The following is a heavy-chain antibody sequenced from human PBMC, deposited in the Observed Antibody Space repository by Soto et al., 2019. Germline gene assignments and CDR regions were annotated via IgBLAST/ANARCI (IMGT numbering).Heavy chain of an antibody. CDR3: ARVSFGIAGAGVGAFDI. CDR2: INHSGST. J-gene: IGHJ3*02. CDR1: GGSFSGYY. D-gene: IGHD6-19*01. V-gene: IGHV4-34*01. Sequence: PSETLSLTCAVYGGSFSGYYWSWIRQPPGKGLEWIGEINHSGSTNYNPSLKSRVTISVDTSKNQFSLKLSSVTAADTAVYYCARVSFGIAGAGVGAFDIWGQGTMVTVSS.